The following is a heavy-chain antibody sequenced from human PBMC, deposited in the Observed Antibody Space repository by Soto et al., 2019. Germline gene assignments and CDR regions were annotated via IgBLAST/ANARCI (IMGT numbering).Heavy chain of an antibody. CDR1: GGTFSSYA. CDR3: AGAYCGGDCYRYYYYYRIHL. D-gene: IGHD2-21*02. V-gene: IGHV1-69*13. Sequence: SVKVSCKASGGTFSSYAISWVRQAPGQGLEWMGGIIPIFGTANYAQKFQGRVTITADESTSTAYMELSSLRSEDTAVYYCAGAYCGGDCYRYYYYYRIHLSGPTTTVTVS. J-gene: IGHJ6*02. CDR2: IIPIFGTA.